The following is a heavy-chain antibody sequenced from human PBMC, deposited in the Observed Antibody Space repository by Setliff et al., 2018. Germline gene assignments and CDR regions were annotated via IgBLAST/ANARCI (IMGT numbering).Heavy chain of an antibody. V-gene: IGHV4-39*01. J-gene: IGHJ5*02. D-gene: IGHD3-9*01. CDR3: ARHPTGFPNWFDV. Sequence: SETLSLTCTVSGGSFTGTTYYWGWIRQSPGKGLEWIGTIINSGSTYYNPSLKSRVTMSVDTSKSQLSLKLSSVTAADTAVYYCARHPTGFPNWFDVWGQGTLVTVSS. CDR1: GGSFTGTTYY. CDR2: IINSGST.